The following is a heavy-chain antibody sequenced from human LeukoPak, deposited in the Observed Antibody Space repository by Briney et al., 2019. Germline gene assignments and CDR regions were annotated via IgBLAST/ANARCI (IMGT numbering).Heavy chain of an antibody. J-gene: IGHJ6*03. CDR1: GFTFDDDT. V-gene: IGHV3-43*01. Sequence: GGSLRLSCASSGFTFDDDTMKWVRQAPGKGLERVSLINWDGTSTFYADSVKGRVTISRDNSKSSLYLQMNDVRIEDTALYFCSRSGVVVVGTWGNYMDVWGKGTTVTVAS. CDR2: INWDGTST. CDR3: SRSGVVVVGTWGNYMDV. D-gene: IGHD2-15*01.